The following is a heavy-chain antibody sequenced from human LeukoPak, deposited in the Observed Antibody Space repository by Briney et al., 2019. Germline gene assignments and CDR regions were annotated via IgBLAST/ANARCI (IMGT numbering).Heavy chain of an antibody. CDR2: ITGESDYI. J-gene: IGHJ4*02. CDR1: GFTFSTYT. D-gene: IGHD6-6*01. CDR3: ATYSSSSGFEY. Sequence: QPGGSLRLSCAASGFTFSTYTMNWVRQAAGKGLEWVSCITGESDYIYYADSSKGRFTISRDNTKNSLYLQMNSLRAEDTAVYYCATYSSSSGFEYWGQGALVTVSS. V-gene: IGHV3-21*01.